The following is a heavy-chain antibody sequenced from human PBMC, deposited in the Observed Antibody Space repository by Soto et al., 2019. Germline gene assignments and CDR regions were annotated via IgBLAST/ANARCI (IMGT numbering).Heavy chain of an antibody. CDR2: IKSKTDGGTT. CDR1: GFTFSNAW. J-gene: IGHJ3*02. Sequence: GGSLRLSCAASGFTFSNAWMSWVRQAPGKGLEWVGRIKSKTDGGTTDYAAPVKGRFTISRDDSKNTLYLQMNSLKTEDTAVYYCTTPGAVLRFGGVIVIRDAFDIWGQGTMVTVSS. CDR3: TTPGAVLRFGGVIVIRDAFDI. V-gene: IGHV3-15*01. D-gene: IGHD3-16*02.